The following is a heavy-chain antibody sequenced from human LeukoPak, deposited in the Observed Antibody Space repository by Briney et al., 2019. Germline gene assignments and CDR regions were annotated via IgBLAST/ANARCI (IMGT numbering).Heavy chain of an antibody. CDR1: GGSISSYY. J-gene: IGHJ5*02. CDR3: ASHPYYGGNSA. V-gene: IGHV4-59*12. CDR2: IYDSGIS. Sequence: SETLSLTCSVSGGSISSYYWSWIRQPPGQELEWIGYIYDSGISNYNPSLKSRVTISVDTSKNQFSLKLSSVTAADTAVYYCASHPYYGGNSAWGQGTLVTVSS. D-gene: IGHD4-23*01.